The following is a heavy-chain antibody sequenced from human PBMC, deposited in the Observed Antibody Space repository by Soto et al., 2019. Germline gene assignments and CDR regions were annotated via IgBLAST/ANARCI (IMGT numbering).Heavy chain of an antibody. CDR1: GYTFTSYG. CDR2: ISAYNGNT. J-gene: IGHJ4*02. Sequence: ASVKVSCKASGYTFTSYGISWVRQAPGQGLEWMGWISAYNGNTNYAQKLQGRVTMTTDTSTSTAYMELRSLRSDDTAVYYCARDLDSTRKLLYSSSSYFDYWGQGTLVTVSS. V-gene: IGHV1-18*01. CDR3: ARDLDSTRKLLYSSSSYFDY. D-gene: IGHD6-6*01.